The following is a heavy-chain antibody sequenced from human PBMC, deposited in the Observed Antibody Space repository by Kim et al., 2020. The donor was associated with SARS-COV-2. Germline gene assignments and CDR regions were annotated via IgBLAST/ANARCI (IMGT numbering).Heavy chain of an antibody. D-gene: IGHD3-9*01. J-gene: IGHJ5*02. CDR1: GGSISSYY. CDR2: IYYSGST. V-gene: IGHV4-59*08. Sequence: SETLSLTCTVSGGSISSYYWSWIRQPPGKGLEWIGYIYYSGSTNYNPSLKSRVTISVDTSKNQFSLKLSSVTAADTVVYYCARQKWYNYDILTGYYEFDPWGQGTLVTVSS. CDR3: ARQKWYNYDILTGYYEFDP.